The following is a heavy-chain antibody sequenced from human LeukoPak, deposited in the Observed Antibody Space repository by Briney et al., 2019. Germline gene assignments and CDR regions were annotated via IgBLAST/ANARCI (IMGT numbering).Heavy chain of an antibody. Sequence: PSETLSLTCTVSGGSISSGSYYWSWIRQPAGKGLEWIGRIHTSGSTNYNPSLKSRVTISVDTSKNQFSLKLSSVTAADTAVYYCARDGSGSYDFDYWGQGTLVTVSS. J-gene: IGHJ4*02. D-gene: IGHD3-10*01. CDR1: GGSISSGSYY. V-gene: IGHV4-61*02. CDR3: ARDGSGSYDFDY. CDR2: IHTSGST.